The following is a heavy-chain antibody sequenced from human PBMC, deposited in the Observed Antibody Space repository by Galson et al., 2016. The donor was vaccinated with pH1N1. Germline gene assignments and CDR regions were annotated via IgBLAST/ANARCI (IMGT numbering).Heavy chain of an antibody. J-gene: IGHJ3*02. V-gene: IGHV4-61*09. CDR1: GGSMTRGSNF. Sequence: LSLTCTVSGGSMTRGSNFWSWIRQPAGKGLEWIGYVYTPGSTIYNPSVKSRVTISLDTSKNQFSLKLTSVAAADTAVYYCARFPGVSYAFETWGRGTLVTVTS. D-gene: IGHD2-8*01. CDR2: VYTPGST. CDR3: ARFPGVSYAFET.